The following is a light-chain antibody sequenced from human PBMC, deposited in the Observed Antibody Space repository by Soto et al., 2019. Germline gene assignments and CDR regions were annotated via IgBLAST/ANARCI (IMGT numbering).Light chain of an antibody. CDR2: AAS. CDR1: QSISSY. CDR3: QQSYSTPRT. J-gene: IGKJ1*01. V-gene: IGKV1-39*01. Sequence: DIQMTQSPSSVSASVGDRVTIICRASQSISSYLNWYQQKPGKAPKLLVYAASSLQSGVPSRFSCSGSGTDFTLTISSLQTEDFATYYCQQSYSTPRTFGQGTKVEIK.